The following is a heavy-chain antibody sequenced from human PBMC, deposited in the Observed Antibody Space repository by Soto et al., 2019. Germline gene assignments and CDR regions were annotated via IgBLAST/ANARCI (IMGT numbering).Heavy chain of an antibody. CDR2: IYYSGST. CDR3: ARVRITIFGVVDWFDP. D-gene: IGHD3-3*01. CDR1: GGSISSGGYY. J-gene: IGHJ5*02. Sequence: SETLSLTCTVSGGSISSGGYYWSWIRQHPGKGLEWIGYIYYSGSTYYNPSLKSRVTISVDTSKNQFSLKLSSVTAADTAVYYCARVRITIFGVVDWFDPWGQGTLVTVSS. V-gene: IGHV4-31*03.